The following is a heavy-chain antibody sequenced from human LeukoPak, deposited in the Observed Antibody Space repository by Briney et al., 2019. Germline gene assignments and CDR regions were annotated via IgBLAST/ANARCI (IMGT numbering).Heavy chain of an antibody. CDR2: ISWNSGSI. Sequence: PGGSLRLSCAASGFTFDDYAMHWVRQAPGNGLEWVSGISWNSGSIGYADSVKGRFTISRDNAKNSLYLQMNSLRAEDTALYYCAKDIDSSTRPYGMDVWGQGTTVTVSS. CDR1: GFTFDDYA. CDR3: AKDIDSSTRPYGMDV. V-gene: IGHV3-9*01. D-gene: IGHD6-13*01. J-gene: IGHJ6*02.